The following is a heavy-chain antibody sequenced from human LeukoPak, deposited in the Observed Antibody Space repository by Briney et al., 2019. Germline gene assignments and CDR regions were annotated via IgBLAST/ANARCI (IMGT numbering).Heavy chain of an antibody. CDR2: ISSSGSHT. CDR1: GFSFSDYY. Sequence: GGSLRLSCVASGFSFSDYYMSCIRQAPGQGLEWVSYISSSGSHTNYADSVTGRFTISRNNAKKSLHLQMNSLRAEDTAVYYCARHPDGSLSLDYWGQGTLVTVSS. D-gene: IGHD1-26*01. V-gene: IGHV3-11*03. CDR3: ARHPDGSLSLDY. J-gene: IGHJ4*02.